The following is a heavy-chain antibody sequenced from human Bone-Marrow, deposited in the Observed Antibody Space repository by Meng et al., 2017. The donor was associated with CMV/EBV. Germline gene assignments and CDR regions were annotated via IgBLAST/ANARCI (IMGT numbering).Heavy chain of an antibody. CDR3: ARVYPARYYYDSSGYYYGGRYFDY. V-gene: IGHV4-31*02. J-gene: IGHJ4*02. CDR1: Y. D-gene: IGHD3-22*01. Sequence: YWNWNRHQPGKGLEWLGYSYYTGAYYNPSLASRISISLDSSKNRYSLTLRDVTAADTAVYYCARVYPARYYYDSSGYYYGGRYFDYWGQGTLVTVSS. CDR2: SYYTGA.